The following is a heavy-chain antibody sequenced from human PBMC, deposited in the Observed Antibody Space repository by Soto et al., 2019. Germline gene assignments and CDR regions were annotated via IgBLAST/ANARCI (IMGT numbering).Heavy chain of an antibody. CDR1: GFTFSSYG. Sequence: PGGSLRLSCAASGFTFSSYGMHWVRQAPGKGLEWVAVIWYDGSNKYYADSVKGRLTISRDNSKNTLYLQMNSLRAEDTAVYYCARERVNNWNYADAFDIWGQGTMVTVSS. D-gene: IGHD1-7*01. CDR3: ARERVNNWNYADAFDI. J-gene: IGHJ3*02. CDR2: IWYDGSNK. V-gene: IGHV3-33*01.